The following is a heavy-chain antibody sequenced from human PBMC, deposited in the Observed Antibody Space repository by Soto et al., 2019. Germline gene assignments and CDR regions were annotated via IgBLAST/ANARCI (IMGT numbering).Heavy chain of an antibody. CDR2: INAGNCNT. CDR1: GYTFTSYA. V-gene: IGHV1-3*01. CDR3: ASSYYGSGNPKDYYYGMDV. J-gene: IGHJ6*02. D-gene: IGHD3-10*01. Sequence: QVQLVQSGAEVKKPGASVKVSCKASGYTFTSYAMHWVRQAPGQRLEWMGWINAGNCNTKYSQKFQGRVTITRDTSASTAYMEMSSLRSEDTAVYYCASSYYGSGNPKDYYYGMDVWGQGTTVTVSS.